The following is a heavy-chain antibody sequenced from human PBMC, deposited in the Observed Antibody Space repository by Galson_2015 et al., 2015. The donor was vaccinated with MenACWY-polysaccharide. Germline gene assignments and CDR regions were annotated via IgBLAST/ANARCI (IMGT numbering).Heavy chain of an antibody. V-gene: IGHV3-23*01. Sequence: SLRLSCAASGFSFSANGMSWVRQAPGRGLEWVSGSGSGGGLYYAGSVKGRFTVSRDNSKNTLYLQMNNLRAEDTAVYYCAKVGPRGSWTMGIDYWGQGTLVTVSS. D-gene: IGHD3/OR15-3a*01. CDR3: AKVGPRGSWTMGIDY. CDR1: GFSFSANG. CDR2: SGSGGGL. J-gene: IGHJ4*02.